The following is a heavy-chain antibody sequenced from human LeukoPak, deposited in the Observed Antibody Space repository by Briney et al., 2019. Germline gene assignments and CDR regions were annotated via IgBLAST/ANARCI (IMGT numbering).Heavy chain of an antibody. D-gene: IGHD6-13*01. CDR3: ASSPEYSSSWYYFDY. CDR2: ITSSFSYI. V-gene: IGHV3-21*01. Sequence: GSLRLSCAASGFTVSTYSMNWVRQAPGKALEWVSSITSSFSYIYYADSVKGRFTTSRDNAKKSLYLQMNSLRAEDTAVYYCASSPEYSSSWYYFDYWGQGTLVTVSS. J-gene: IGHJ4*02. CDR1: GFTVSTYS.